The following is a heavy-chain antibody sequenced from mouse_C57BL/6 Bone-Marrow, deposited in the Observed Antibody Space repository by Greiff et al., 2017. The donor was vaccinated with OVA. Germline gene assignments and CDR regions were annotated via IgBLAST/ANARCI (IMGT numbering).Heavy chain of an antibody. J-gene: IGHJ1*03. Sequence: VQLQQSGAELVRPGTSVKVSCKASGYAFTNYLIEWVKQRPGQGLEWIGVINPGSGGTNYNEKFKGKATLTADKSSSTAYMQLSSLTSEDSAVYFCARRAFYGSSPNFDVWGTGTTGTVSS. D-gene: IGHD1-1*01. CDR3: ARRAFYGSSPNFDV. CDR2: INPGSGGT. V-gene: IGHV1-54*01. CDR1: GYAFTNYL.